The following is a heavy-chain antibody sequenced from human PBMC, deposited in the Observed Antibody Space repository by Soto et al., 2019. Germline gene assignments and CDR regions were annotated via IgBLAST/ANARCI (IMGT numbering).Heavy chain of an antibody. D-gene: IGHD2-21*01. CDR2: ISGNGDST. J-gene: IGHJ5*02. Sequence: GGSLRLSCAASGFTFSSYALNWVRQAPGKGLEWVSAISGNGDSTYFAETVKGQFTNSRDNSKNKQYLQMNSLSAYDTAVYYCAKDQALLPGWFDPWGQGTLVTVSS. CDR3: AKDQALLPGWFDP. CDR1: GFTFSSYA. V-gene: IGHV3-23*01.